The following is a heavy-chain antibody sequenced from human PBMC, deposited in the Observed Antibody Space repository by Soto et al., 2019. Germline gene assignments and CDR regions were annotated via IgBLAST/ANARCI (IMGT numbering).Heavy chain of an antibody. V-gene: IGHV3-30-3*01. Sequence: QVQLVESGGGVVQPGRSLRLSCAASGFIFSSYSMHWVRQAPGKGLEWVAMISNDGSNKDYVDSVKGRFTISRDNSNNTLSLQMNSLRAEDTAVYYCARDQFLDACDIWGQWTMVTVSS. CDR3: ARDQFLDACDI. CDR1: GFIFSSYS. J-gene: IGHJ3*02. D-gene: IGHD2-21*01. CDR2: ISNDGSNK.